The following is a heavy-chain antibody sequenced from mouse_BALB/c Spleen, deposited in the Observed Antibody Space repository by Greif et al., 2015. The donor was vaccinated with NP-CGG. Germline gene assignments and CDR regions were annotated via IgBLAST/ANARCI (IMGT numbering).Heavy chain of an antibody. CDR3: ASFYDGYFYYAMDC. V-gene: IGHV3-6*02. CDR1: GYSITSGYY. CDR2: ISYDGSN. Sequence: DSGPGLVKPSQSLSLTCSVTGYSITSGYYWNWIRQFPGNKLEWMGYISYDGSNNYNPSLKNRISITRDASKNQFFLKLNSVTTEDTATYYCASFYDGYFYYAMDCWGQGTSVTVSS. D-gene: IGHD2-3*01. J-gene: IGHJ4*01.